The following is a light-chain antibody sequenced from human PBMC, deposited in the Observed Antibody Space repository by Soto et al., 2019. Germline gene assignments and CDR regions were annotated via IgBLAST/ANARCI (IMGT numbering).Light chain of an antibody. CDR2: DVS. J-gene: IGKJ1*01. V-gene: IGKV3-20*01. CDR1: HSVSSNY. Sequence: ETVLTQSPGTLSLSPGERATLSCRSSHSVSSNYLAWYQQKPGQAPRLLIYDVSSRATGIPDRFSGSGSGTDFTLTISRLEPVDFAVYYCQQYGISPTFGQGTKVEIK. CDR3: QQYGISPT.